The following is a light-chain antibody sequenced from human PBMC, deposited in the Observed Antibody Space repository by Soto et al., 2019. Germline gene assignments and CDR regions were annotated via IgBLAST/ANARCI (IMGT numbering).Light chain of an antibody. CDR3: PHYSSPLWP. V-gene: IGKV4-1*01. Sequence: LTHLPDSLSISLSERATINCKSSQSVLYSSNNKNYLAWYQQKPGQPPNLLIYWASTRESGVPERFSGSGSGTDFTLTISSFQAEDVTVYYSPHYSSPLWPFCQGTKVDI. J-gene: IGKJ1*01. CDR1: QSVLYSSNNKNY. CDR2: WAS.